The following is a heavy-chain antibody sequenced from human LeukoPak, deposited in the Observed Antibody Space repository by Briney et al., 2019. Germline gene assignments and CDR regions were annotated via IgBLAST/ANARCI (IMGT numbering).Heavy chain of an antibody. CDR3: AKAYYVILTGLINS. Sequence: PGGSLRLSSAASGFTFSSYGMDWVRQAPGKGLEWVAVISYDGSNKYYADSVKGRFTISRDNSKNTLYLQMNSLRAEDTAVYSCAKAYYVILTGLINSSGHGNLFTVSS. J-gene: IGHJ4*03. CDR2: ISYDGSNK. CDR1: GFTFSSYG. D-gene: IGHD3-9*01. V-gene: IGHV3-30*18.